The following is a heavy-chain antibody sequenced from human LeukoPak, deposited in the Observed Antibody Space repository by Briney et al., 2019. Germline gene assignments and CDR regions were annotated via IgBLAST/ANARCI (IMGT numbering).Heavy chain of an antibody. CDR2: INHSRST. D-gene: IGHD2-15*01. V-gene: IGHV4-34*01. CDR3: ARGHGYCSGGSCYSLARSYYYYYMDV. J-gene: IGHJ6*03. CDR1: GGSFSGYY. Sequence: SETLSLTCAVYGGSFSGYYWSWIRQPPGKGLEWIGEINHSRSTNYNPSLKSRVTISVDTSKNQFSLKLSSVTAADTAVYYCARGHGYCSGGSCYSLARSYYYYYMDVWGKGTTVTVSS.